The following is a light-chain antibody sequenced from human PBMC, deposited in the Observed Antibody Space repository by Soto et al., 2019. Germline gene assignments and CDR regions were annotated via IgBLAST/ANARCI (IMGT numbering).Light chain of an antibody. Sequence: DIQMTQSPSPLSASLGDRVTITCRASQNVINWLAWYQKKPGIPPKLLIYKASRLEGGLPSRFSGSGSETEFTLNLSGLQPDHFATYYCQQYNEIPWRFGQGTKVEIK. CDR2: KAS. CDR3: QQYNEIPWR. J-gene: IGKJ1*01. CDR1: QNVINW. V-gene: IGKV1-5*03.